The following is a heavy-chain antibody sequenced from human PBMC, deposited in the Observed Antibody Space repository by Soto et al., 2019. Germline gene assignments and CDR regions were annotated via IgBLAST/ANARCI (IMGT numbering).Heavy chain of an antibody. CDR2: ISYDGSNK. CDR3: AKGWLLGY. Sequence: LRLSCAASGFTFSSYGMHWVRHAPVKGLEWVAVISYDGSNKYYADSVKGRFTISRDNSKNTLYLQMNSLRAEDTAVYYCAKGWLLGYWGQGTLVTVSS. CDR1: GFTFSSYG. J-gene: IGHJ4*02. D-gene: IGHD5-12*01. V-gene: IGHV3-30*18.